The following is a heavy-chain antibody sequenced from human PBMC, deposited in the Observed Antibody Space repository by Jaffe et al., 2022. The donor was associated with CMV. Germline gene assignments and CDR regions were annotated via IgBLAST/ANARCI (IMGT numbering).Heavy chain of an antibody. CDR3: AHTDSSSWYRGSFDY. CDR1: GFSLSTSGVG. CDR2: IYWNDDK. V-gene: IGHV2-5*01. Sequence: QITLKESGPTLVKPTQTLTLTCTFSGFSLSTSGVGVGWIRQPPGKALEWLALIYWNDDKRYSPSLKSRLTITKDTSKNQVVLTMTNMDPVDTATYYCAHTDSSSWYRGSFDYWGQGTLVTVSS. J-gene: IGHJ4*02. D-gene: IGHD6-13*01.